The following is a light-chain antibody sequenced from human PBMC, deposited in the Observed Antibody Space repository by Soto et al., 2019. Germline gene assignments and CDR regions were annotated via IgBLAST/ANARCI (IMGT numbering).Light chain of an antibody. Sequence: QSVLTQPPSVSGAPGPRATISCTGSSSNIGAGYDVHWYQQLPGAAPKLLIAAVTSRPSGVPDRFSGSKSGTSAYLAITGLQAEDEADYYCQSFDNSLSGWVFGGGTKLTVL. V-gene: IGLV1-40*01. CDR2: AVT. CDR3: QSFDNSLSGWV. CDR1: SSNIGAGYD. J-gene: IGLJ3*02.